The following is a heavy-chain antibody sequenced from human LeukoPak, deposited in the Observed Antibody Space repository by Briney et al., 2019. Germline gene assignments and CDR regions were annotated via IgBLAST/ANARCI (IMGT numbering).Heavy chain of an antibody. CDR3: ARVVVTAILRYFDY. J-gene: IGHJ4*02. Sequence: PGGSLRLSCAASGFTFSSYWMSWVRQAPGKGLEWVANIKQDGSDKYYVDSVKGRFTISRDNAKNSLYLQMNSLRAEDTAVYYCARVVVTAILRYFDYWGQGTLVTVSS. CDR2: IKQDGSDK. V-gene: IGHV3-7*04. D-gene: IGHD2-21*02. CDR1: GFTFSSYW.